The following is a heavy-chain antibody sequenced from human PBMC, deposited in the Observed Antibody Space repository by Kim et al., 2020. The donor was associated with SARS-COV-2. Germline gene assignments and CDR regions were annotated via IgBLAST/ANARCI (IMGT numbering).Heavy chain of an antibody. CDR2: IYYSGST. V-gene: IGHV4-31*03. Sequence: SETLSLTCTVSGGSISSGGYYWSWIRQHPGKGLEWIGYIYYSGSTYYNPSLKSRVTISVDTSKNQFSLKLSSVTAADTAVYYCARERVRGVRWFDPWGQGTLVTVSS. CDR1: GGSISSGGYY. J-gene: IGHJ5*02. D-gene: IGHD3-10*01. CDR3: ARERVRGVRWFDP.